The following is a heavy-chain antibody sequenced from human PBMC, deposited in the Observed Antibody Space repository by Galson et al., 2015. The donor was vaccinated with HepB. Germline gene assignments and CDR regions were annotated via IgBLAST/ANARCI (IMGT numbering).Heavy chain of an antibody. Sequence: SVKVSCKASGYSFTSYGISWVRQAPGQGLEWMGWISAYNGNTNYAQKPQGRVTMTTDTSTSTAYMELRSLRSDDTAVYFCARDSRDLTGYFVFGYWGQGTLVTVSS. CDR2: ISAYNGNT. D-gene: IGHD3-9*01. CDR3: ARDSRDLTGYFVFGY. V-gene: IGHV1-18*01. J-gene: IGHJ4*02. CDR1: GYSFTSYG.